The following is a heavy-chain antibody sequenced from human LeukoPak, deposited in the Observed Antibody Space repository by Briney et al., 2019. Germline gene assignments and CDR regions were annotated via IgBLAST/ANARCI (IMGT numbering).Heavy chain of an antibody. CDR2: IYYSGST. CDR3: ARGQPSSSSDDY. D-gene: IGHD6-6*01. V-gene: IGHV4-59*01. CDR1: GGSISSYY. Sequence: SETLSLTCTVSGGSISSYYWSWIRQPPGKGLEWIGYIYYSGSTNYNPSLKSRVTISVDTSKNQFSLKLSSVTAADTAVYYCARGQPSSSSDDYWGHGTLVTVSS. J-gene: IGHJ4*01.